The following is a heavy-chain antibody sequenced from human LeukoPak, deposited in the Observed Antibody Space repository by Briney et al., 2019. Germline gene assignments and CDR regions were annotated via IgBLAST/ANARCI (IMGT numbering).Heavy chain of an antibody. V-gene: IGHV1-18*01. D-gene: IGHD4-17*01. J-gene: IGHJ4*02. Sequence: GASVKVSCTASGYTFTTYGISWVRQAPGQGLEWMCWISVYNGNTNYAQKVQGRVTLTTDTSTTTAYMELRSLTSDDTAVYYCAREPGGDHDFDYWGQGTLVTVSS. CDR1: GYTFTTYG. CDR3: AREPGGDHDFDY. CDR2: ISVYNGNT.